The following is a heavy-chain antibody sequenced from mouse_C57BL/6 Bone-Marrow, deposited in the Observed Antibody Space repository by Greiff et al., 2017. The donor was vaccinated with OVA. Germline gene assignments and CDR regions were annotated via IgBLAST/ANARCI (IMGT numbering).Heavy chain of an antibody. CDR3: ARDETGRGDN. D-gene: IGHD1-3*01. CDR1: GYTFTSYG. V-gene: IGHV1-58*01. J-gene: IGHJ4*01. Sequence: VQLKQSGAELVRPGYSVTMSCKTSGYTFTSYGINWVQQRPGQGLEWIGYIYIGNGYTEYHEKLKGMAILTSDPASSTAYMQLSSLTSEDSAIYFCARDETGRGDNWGQGTSVTVSS. CDR2: IYIGNGYT.